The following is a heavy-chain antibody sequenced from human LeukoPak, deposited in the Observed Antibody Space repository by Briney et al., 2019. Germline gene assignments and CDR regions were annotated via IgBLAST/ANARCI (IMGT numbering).Heavy chain of an antibody. CDR3: ARDKISYYYASGSYIY. V-gene: IGHV3-23*01. Sequence: GGSLRLSCAASGFTFSSYAMSWVRQAPGKGLEWVSAISGSGGSTYYADSVKGRFTISRDNSKNTLYLRMNNLRAEDTAVYYCARDKISYYYASGSYIYWGQGTLVTVSS. D-gene: IGHD3-10*01. CDR1: GFTFSSYA. CDR2: ISGSGGST. J-gene: IGHJ4*02.